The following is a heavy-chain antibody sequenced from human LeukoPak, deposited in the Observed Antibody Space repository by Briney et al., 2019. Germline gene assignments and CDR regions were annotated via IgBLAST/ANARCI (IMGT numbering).Heavy chain of an antibody. J-gene: IGHJ6*02. D-gene: IGHD2-15*01. Sequence: SETLSLTCTVSGGSISSSSYYWGWIRQPPGTGLEWIGEINHSGSTNYNPSLKSRVTISVDTSKNQFSLKLSSVTAADTAVYYCAGATYYYYGMDVWGQGTTVTVSS. CDR1: GGSISSSSYY. V-gene: IGHV4-39*07. CDR3: AGATYYYYGMDV. CDR2: INHSGST.